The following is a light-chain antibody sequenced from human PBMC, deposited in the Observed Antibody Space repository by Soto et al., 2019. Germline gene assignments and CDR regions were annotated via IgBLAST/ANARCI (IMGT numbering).Light chain of an antibody. Sequence: EIVMTQSPATLSVSPGERATLSCRASQSVSSNLAWYQQKPGQAPRLLIYGASTRATGIQARFSGSGSGTEYTRTIGSLQSEDVAVYYCHQYHNWHPLTFGGGTKVELK. V-gene: IGKV3-15*01. CDR1: QSVSSN. CDR3: HQYHNWHPLT. CDR2: GAS. J-gene: IGKJ4*01.